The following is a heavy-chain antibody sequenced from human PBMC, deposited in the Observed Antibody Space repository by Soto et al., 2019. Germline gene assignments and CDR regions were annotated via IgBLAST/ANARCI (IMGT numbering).Heavy chain of an antibody. J-gene: IGHJ2*01. Sequence: PGGSLRLSCAASGFTVSSNYMSWVRQAPGKGLEWVSVIYSEGNTYYTDSVKGRFTVSRDRSMNTLYLQMNSLRAEDTALYYCARNWGGAAGLYWYFDLWGRGTLVTVSS. CDR3: ARNWGGAAGLYWYFDL. V-gene: IGHV3-53*05. CDR1: GFTVSSNY. D-gene: IGHD3-10*01. CDR2: IYSEGNT.